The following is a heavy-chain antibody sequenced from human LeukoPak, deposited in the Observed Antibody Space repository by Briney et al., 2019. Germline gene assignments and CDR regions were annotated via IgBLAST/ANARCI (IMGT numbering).Heavy chain of an antibody. CDR3: TTDTRFLEWLLHGLDAFDI. D-gene: IGHD3-3*01. CDR1: GFTFSSYS. Sequence: GGSLRLSCAASGFTFSSYSMNWVRQAPGKGLEWVSSISSSSSYIYYADSVKGRFTISRDNAKNSLYLQMNSLRAEDTAVYYCTTDTRFLEWLLHGLDAFDIWGQGTMVTVSS. J-gene: IGHJ3*02. V-gene: IGHV3-21*01. CDR2: ISSSSSYI.